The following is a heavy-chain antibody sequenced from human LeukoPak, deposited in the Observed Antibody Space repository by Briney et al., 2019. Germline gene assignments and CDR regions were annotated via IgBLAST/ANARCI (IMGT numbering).Heavy chain of an antibody. CDR3: AREHYYDSSGYYRDFDI. CDR1: GFIFSSYT. CDR2: TSYDGSNK. V-gene: IGHV3-30-3*01. D-gene: IGHD3-22*01. Sequence: GGSLRLPCSASGFIFSSYTVHWVRQAPGKGLEWVALTSYDGSNKYSADSVKGRFTISRDNSKNTLYLQMNSLRAEDTAVYYCAREHYYDSSGYYRDFDIWGQGTMVTVSS. J-gene: IGHJ3*02.